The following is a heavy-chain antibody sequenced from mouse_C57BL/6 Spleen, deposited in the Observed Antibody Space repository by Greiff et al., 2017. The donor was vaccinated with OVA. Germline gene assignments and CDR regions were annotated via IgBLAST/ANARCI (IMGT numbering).Heavy chain of an antibody. CDR1: GYTFTSYD. Sequence: VQGVESGPELVKPGASVKLSCKASGYTFTSYDINWVKQRPGQGLEWIGWIYPRDGSTKYNEKFKGKATLTVDTSSSTAYMELHSLTSEDSAVYFCARAGRAAWFAYWGQGTLVTVSA. CDR2: IYPRDGST. V-gene: IGHV1-85*01. J-gene: IGHJ3*01. CDR3: ARAGRAAWFAY. D-gene: IGHD3-1*01.